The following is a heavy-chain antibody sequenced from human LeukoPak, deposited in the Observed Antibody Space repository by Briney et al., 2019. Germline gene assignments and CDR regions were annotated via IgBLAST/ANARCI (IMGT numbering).Heavy chain of an antibody. V-gene: IGHV4-34*01. D-gene: IGHD3-22*01. Sequence: PSETLSLTCAVYGGSFSGYYWGWIRQPPGKGLEWIGEINHSGSTNYNPSLKSRVTISVDTSKNQFSLKLSSVTAADTAVYYCARGLIYYDSSGYYYFGGWFDPWGQGTLVTVSS. J-gene: IGHJ5*02. CDR2: INHSGST. CDR1: GGSFSGYY. CDR3: ARGLIYYDSSGYYYFGGWFDP.